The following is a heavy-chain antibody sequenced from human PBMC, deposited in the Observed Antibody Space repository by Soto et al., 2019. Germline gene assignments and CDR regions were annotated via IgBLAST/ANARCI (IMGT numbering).Heavy chain of an antibody. CDR2: IYPGDSDT. CDR1: GYSFAGYW. Sequence: GESLKISCKGSGYSFAGYWIGWVRQMPGKGLDWMGVIYPGDSDTRYSPSFHGQVTISADKSISTAYLQWSSLKASDTAMYFCARPTYCSSTHCSPFDYWGQGTLVTVSS. CDR3: ARPTYCSSTHCSPFDY. J-gene: IGHJ4*02. V-gene: IGHV5-51*01. D-gene: IGHD2-2*01.